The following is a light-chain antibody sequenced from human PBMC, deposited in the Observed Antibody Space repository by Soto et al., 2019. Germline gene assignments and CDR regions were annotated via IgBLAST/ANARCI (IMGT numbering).Light chain of an antibody. CDR3: QQYYSYPFT. Sequence: DIQMTRSPSTLSASVGDRVTITCRASQSISSWLAWYQQKPGKAPKLLIYQASNLQSGVPSRFSGSGSGTDFTLTISCLQSEDFATYYCQQYYSYPFTFGPGTKVDI. J-gene: IGKJ3*01. CDR2: QAS. CDR1: QSISSW. V-gene: IGKV1-5*03.